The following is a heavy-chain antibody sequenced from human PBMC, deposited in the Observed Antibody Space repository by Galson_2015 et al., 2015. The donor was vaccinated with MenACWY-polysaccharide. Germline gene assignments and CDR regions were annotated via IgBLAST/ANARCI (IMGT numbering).Heavy chain of an antibody. D-gene: IGHD2-8*02. V-gene: IGHV3-21*01. J-gene: IGHJ4*02. CDR1: GFTFNTYS. Sequence: SLRLSCAASGFTFNTYSMIWVRQAPGQGLQWVSAISGSSAYIFHADSVKGRFTISRDNAQISLYLQMNSLRAADTAIYYCASRRRFKTGSGPEDYWGQGALVTVSS. CDR2: ISGSSAYI. CDR3: ASRRRFKTGSGPEDY.